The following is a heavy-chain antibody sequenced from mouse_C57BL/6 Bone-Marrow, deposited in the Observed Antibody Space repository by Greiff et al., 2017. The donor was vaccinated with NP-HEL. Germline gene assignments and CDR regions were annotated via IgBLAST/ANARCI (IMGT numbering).Heavy chain of an antibody. CDR1: GYTFTSYG. Sequence: VKLQESGAELARPGASVKLSCKASGYTFTSYGISWVKQRTGQGLEWIGEIYPRSGNTYYNEKFKGKATLTADKSSSTAYMELRSLTSEDSAVYFCASVTTVVASYYYAMDYWGQGTSVTVSS. V-gene: IGHV1-81*01. D-gene: IGHD1-1*01. CDR3: ASVTTVVASYYYAMDY. CDR2: IYPRSGNT. J-gene: IGHJ4*01.